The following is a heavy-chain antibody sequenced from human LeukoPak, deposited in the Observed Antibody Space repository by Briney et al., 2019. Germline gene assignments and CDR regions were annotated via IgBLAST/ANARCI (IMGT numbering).Heavy chain of an antibody. D-gene: IGHD3-10*01. V-gene: IGHV3-30*02. J-gene: IGHJ4*02. CDR1: GFTFSNYG. CDR3: AKRMGVTRPFDY. CDR2: ILYDGSNK. Sequence: PGGSLRLSCAASGFTFSNYGIHWVRQAPGKGLEWVAFILYDGSNKYYADSVKGRFTISRDNSKNTVYLQMNSLRAEDTAMYYCAKRMGVTRPFDYWGQGTLVTVSS.